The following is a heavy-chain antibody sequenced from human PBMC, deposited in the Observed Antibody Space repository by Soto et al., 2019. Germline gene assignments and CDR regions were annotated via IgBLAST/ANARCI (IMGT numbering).Heavy chain of an antibody. CDR3: ARDCRYYYDSSGYRPVYYGMDV. J-gene: IGHJ6*02. CDR2: ISAYNGNT. CDR1: GYTFTSYG. V-gene: IGHV1-18*01. D-gene: IGHD3-22*01. Sequence: ASVKVSCKASGYTFTSYGISWVRQAPGQGLEWMGWISAYNGNTNYAQKLQGRVTMTTDTSTSTAYMELRSLRSDDTAVYYCARDCRYYYDSSGYRPVYYGMDVWGQGTTVTVSS.